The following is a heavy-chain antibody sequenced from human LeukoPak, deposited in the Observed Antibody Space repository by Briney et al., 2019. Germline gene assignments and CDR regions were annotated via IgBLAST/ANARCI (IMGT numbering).Heavy chain of an antibody. Sequence: PGGSLRLSCAASGFTFSSYSMNWVRQAPGKGLEWVSSISSSSSYIYYADSVKGRFTISRDNAKNSLYLQMNSLRAEDTAVYYCARAVGYNGFLDYWGQGTLVTVSS. CDR2: ISSSSSYI. CDR3: ARAVGYNGFLDY. V-gene: IGHV3-21*01. CDR1: GFTFSSYS. D-gene: IGHD5-24*01. J-gene: IGHJ4*02.